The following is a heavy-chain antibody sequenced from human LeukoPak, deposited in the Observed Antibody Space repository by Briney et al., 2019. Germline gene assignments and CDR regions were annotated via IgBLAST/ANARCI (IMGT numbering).Heavy chain of an antibody. Sequence: QPGGSLRLSCTASGFTFGDYAMSWVRQAPGKGLEWVGFIRSKAYGGTTEYAASVKGRFTISRDDSKSIAYLQMNSLKTEDTAVYYCTPANGDYWGQGTLVTVSS. V-gene: IGHV3-49*04. CDR2: IRSKAYGGTT. D-gene: IGHD1-1*01. CDR1: GFTFGDYA. J-gene: IGHJ4*02. CDR3: TPANGDY.